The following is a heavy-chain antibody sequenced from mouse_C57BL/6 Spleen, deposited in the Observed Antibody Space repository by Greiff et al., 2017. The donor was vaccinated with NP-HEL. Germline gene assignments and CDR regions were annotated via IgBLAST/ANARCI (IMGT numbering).Heavy chain of an antibody. CDR2: ISNGGGST. CDR3: ARPPYDYDSFYYAMDY. J-gene: IGHJ4*01. D-gene: IGHD2-4*01. CDR1: GFTFSDYY. Sequence: EVKVVESGGGLVQPGGSLKLSCAASGFTFSDYYMYWVRQTPEKRLEWVAYISNGGGSTYYPDTVKGRFTISRDNAKNTLYLQMSRLKSEDTAMYYCARPPYDYDSFYYAMDYWGQGTSVTVSS. V-gene: IGHV5-12*01.